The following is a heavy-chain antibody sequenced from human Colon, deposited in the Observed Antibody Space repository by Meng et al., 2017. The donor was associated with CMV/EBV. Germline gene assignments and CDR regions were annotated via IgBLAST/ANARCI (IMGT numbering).Heavy chain of an antibody. Sequence: ASGFAFTNEAMTWVRQASGKGLEWVSTVLGTGPTYYADYVKGRFTISRDDSRNTLFLQLNSLRDEDTAVFYCARGDSSTTWLVFDYWGLGTLVTVSS. CDR1: GFAFTNEA. V-gene: IGHV3-23*01. CDR3: ARGDSSTTWLVFDY. CDR2: VLGTGPT. D-gene: IGHD6-13*01. J-gene: IGHJ4*02.